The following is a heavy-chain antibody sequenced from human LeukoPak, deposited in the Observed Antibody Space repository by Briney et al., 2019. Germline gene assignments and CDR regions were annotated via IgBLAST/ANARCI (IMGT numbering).Heavy chain of an antibody. J-gene: IGHJ4*02. CDR1: GGSISSYY. CDR2: IYASGST. Sequence: SETLSLTCTVPGGSISSYYWSWIRQPAGKGLEWIGRIYASGSTKYNPSLKSRVTMSVDTSKNQFSLKLSSVTAADTAVYYCARAISKDDNSGYYYWGQGTLVTVSS. CDR3: ARAISKDDNSGYYY. D-gene: IGHD3-22*01. V-gene: IGHV4-4*07.